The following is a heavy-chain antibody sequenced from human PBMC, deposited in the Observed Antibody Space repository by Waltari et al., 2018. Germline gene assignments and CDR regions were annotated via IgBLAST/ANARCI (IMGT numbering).Heavy chain of an antibody. D-gene: IGHD1-26*01. CDR1: GFTFSTCA. V-gene: IGHV3-23*01. CDR2: ISGDGSST. Sequence: EVQLLESGGDLVQPGGSLRLSCAASGFTFSTCALSWVRKAPGKGLDWVSFISGDGSSTYYADSVKGRFTISRDNSKDTLYLQMNSLRAEDTAVYYCVKGSASYSRDFDCWGQGALVTVSS. CDR3: VKGSASYSRDFDC. J-gene: IGHJ4*02.